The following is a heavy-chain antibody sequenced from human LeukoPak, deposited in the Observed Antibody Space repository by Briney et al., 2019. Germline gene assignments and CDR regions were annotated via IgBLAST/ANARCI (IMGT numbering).Heavy chain of an antibody. J-gene: IGHJ5*02. CDR3: AKERMSTVPTLTLSYSGFDP. CDR1: VFTFSSYA. Sequence: GGSLRLSCAASVFTFSSYAVSWVRRAPGEGGEWVSTISGSGGSTHYADSVKGRFTISRDYSKNTVYLQINSLRAEDTAVYFCAKERMSTVPTLTLSYSGFDPWGQGTLVTVSS. CDR2: ISGSGGST. V-gene: IGHV3-23*01. D-gene: IGHD4-17*01.